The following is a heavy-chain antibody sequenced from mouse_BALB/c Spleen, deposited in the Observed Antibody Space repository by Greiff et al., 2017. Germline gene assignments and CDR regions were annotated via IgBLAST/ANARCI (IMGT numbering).Heavy chain of an antibody. V-gene: IGHV1-54*01. Sequence: QDQLQQSGAELVRPGTSVKVSCKASGYAFTNYLIEWVKQRPGQGLEWIGVINPGSGGTNYNEKFKGKATLTADKSSSTAYMQLSSLTSDDSAVYFCARSTGRGAWFAYWGQGTLVTVSA. D-gene: IGHD4-1*01. CDR2: INPGSGGT. J-gene: IGHJ3*01. CDR1: GYAFTNYL. CDR3: ARSTGRGAWFAY.